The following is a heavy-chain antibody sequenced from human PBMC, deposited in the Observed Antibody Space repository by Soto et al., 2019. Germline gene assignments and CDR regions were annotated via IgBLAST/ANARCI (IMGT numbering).Heavy chain of an antibody. CDR2: IYYSGST. V-gene: IGHV4-59*08. D-gene: IGHD3-10*01. CDR3: ARHNGRGSGTYRRLNDAFDI. J-gene: IGHJ3*02. Sequence: SETLSLTCTVGSISSYYWSWIRQSTGKGLEWIGHIYYSGSTNYNPSLKSRVTMSVDTSKNQFSLKLSSVTAADTAVYYCARHNGRGSGTYRRLNDAFDIWGQGTMVTVSS. CDR1: GSISSYY.